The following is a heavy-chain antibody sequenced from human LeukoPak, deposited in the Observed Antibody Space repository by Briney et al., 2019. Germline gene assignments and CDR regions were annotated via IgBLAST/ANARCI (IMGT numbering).Heavy chain of an antibody. CDR1: GFTFGDYA. Sequence: GGSLRLSCTASGFTFGDYAMSWFRQAPGKGLEWVGSIRSKAYGGTTEYAASVKGRFTISRDDSKSIAYLQMNSLKTEDTAVYYCTRDLPSYYYDSSGHDFDYWGQGTLVTVSS. D-gene: IGHD3-22*01. V-gene: IGHV3-49*03. CDR2: IRSKAYGGTT. CDR3: TRDLPSYYYDSSGHDFDY. J-gene: IGHJ4*02.